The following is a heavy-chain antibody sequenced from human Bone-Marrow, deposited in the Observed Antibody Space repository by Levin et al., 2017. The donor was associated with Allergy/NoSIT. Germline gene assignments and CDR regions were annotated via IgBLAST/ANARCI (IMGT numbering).Heavy chain of an antibody. CDR1: GASISSGTFY. Sequence: KSSETLSLTCTVSGASISSGTFYWSWIRQPAGKGLEWIGRIYPSGSTDYNPSLKSRLTMSIDTSKNQFSLKLTSVTAADTAVYFCARGVITMVNWFDPWGQGTLVTVSS. J-gene: IGHJ5*02. D-gene: IGHD3-10*01. CDR3: ARGVITMVNWFDP. CDR2: IYPSGST. V-gene: IGHV4-61*02.